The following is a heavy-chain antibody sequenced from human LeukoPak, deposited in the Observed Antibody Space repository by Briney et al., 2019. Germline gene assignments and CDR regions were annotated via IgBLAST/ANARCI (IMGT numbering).Heavy chain of an antibody. CDR2: IRFDGSNQ. Sequence: GGSLRLPCAASGFTFRSFGMHFVRQAPGKGLEWVAFIRFDGSNQYYIDSVKGRFTISRDNSKNTRFLQMNNLRGDDTAVYFCAKGYGESHFDSWGQGTLVTVSS. CDR3: AKGYGESHFDS. D-gene: IGHD5-18*01. V-gene: IGHV3-30*02. J-gene: IGHJ4*02. CDR1: GFTFRSFG.